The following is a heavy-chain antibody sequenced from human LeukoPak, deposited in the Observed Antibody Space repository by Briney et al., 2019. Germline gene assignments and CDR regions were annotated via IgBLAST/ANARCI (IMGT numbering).Heavy chain of an antibody. CDR2: ISGSGGST. CDR3: AKVSGWGESQFDY. J-gene: IGHJ4*02. Sequence: GGSLRLSCAASGFTFSSYAMSWVRQAPGKGLEWVSGISGSGGSTYYADSVKGRFTISRDNSKNTLYLQMNSLRAEDTAVYYCAKVSGWGESQFDYWGQGTLVTVSS. D-gene: IGHD3-16*01. CDR1: GFTFSSYA. V-gene: IGHV3-23*01.